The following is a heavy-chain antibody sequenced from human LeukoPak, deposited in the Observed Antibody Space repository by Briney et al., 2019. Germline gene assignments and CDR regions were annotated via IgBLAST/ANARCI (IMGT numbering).Heavy chain of an antibody. CDR1: GGSISSGDYY. V-gene: IGHV4-30-4*01. Sequence: PSQTLSLTCTVSGGSISSGDYYWSWIRQPPGKGLEWIGYIYYSGSTYYNPSLKSRVTISVDTSKNQFSLKLSSVTAADTAVYYCAREQVVPAATPGNWFDLWGQGTLVIVSS. D-gene: IGHD2-2*01. CDR2: IYYSGST. J-gene: IGHJ5*02. CDR3: AREQVVPAATPGNWFDL.